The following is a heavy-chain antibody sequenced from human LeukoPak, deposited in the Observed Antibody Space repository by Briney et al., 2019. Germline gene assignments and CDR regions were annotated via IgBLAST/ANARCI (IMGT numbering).Heavy chain of an antibody. CDR1: GDSINSSSCY. CDR3: ARDPGIVARRGWFDP. D-gene: IGHD6-6*01. V-gene: IGHV4-39*07. CDR2: IYYSGST. J-gene: IGHJ5*02. Sequence: PSETLSLTCTVSGDSINSSSCYWGWIRQPPGKGLEWIGNIYYSGSTYYNPALNSRVIISVDTSKNQFSLKVSSVSAADTAVYFCARDPGIVARRGWFDPWGQGTLVIVSS.